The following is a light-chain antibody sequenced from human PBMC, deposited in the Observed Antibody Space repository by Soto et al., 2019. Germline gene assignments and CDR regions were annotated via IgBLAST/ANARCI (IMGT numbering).Light chain of an antibody. CDR2: EVS. V-gene: IGLV2-14*01. CDR1: SSDVGSYNY. CDR3: SSYTSSSTSHV. Sequence: QSALTQPASVSGSPGQSITISCTGTSSDVGSYNYVSWYQQHPGKATKLMIYEVSNRPSGVSNRFSGSKSGNTASLTISGRQAENESDYYYSSYTSSSTSHVFGTGTKLTVL. J-gene: IGLJ1*01.